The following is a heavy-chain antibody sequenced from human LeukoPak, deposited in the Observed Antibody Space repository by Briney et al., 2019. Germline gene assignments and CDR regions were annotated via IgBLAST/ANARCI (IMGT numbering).Heavy chain of an antibody. CDR2: MNPNSGNT. CDR1: GYTFTSYD. Sequence: ASVKVSCKASGYTFTSYDINWVRQATGQGLEWMGWMNPNSGNTGYAQKFQGRVTMTRNTSISTAYMELSSPRSEDTAVYYCARAGIAVAGQAEYFQHWGQGTLVTVSS. V-gene: IGHV1-8*01. J-gene: IGHJ1*01. D-gene: IGHD6-19*01. CDR3: ARAGIAVAGQAEYFQH.